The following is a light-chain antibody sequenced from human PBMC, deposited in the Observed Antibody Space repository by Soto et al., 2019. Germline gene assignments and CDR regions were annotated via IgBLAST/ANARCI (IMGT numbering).Light chain of an antibody. CDR1: SNDIGGFAY. J-gene: IGLJ3*02. V-gene: IGLV2-14*01. CDR3: SSYTSSNTWV. CDR2: EVS. Sequence: QSALTQPASVSGSPGQSITISCTGTSNDIGGFAYVSWYQHFPGKAPKLLIYEVSNRPSGVSNRFSGSRSDNTASLTISGVQAEDEADYYCSSYTSSNTWVFGGGTKVTVL.